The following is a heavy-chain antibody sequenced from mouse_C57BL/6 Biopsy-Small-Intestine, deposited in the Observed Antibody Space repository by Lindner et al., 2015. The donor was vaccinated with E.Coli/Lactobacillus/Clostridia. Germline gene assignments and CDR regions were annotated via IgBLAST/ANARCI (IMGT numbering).Heavy chain of an antibody. V-gene: IGHV1-9*01. CDR2: FLPGSGST. CDR3: ARNYYKGGYAMDY. D-gene: IGHD2-12*01. J-gene: IGHJ4*01. CDR1: GYTFTGYW. Sequence: VQLQESGAELMKPGASVKLSCKATGYTFTGYWMGWVKQRPGHGLEWIGEFLPGSGSTNYNERFKDKATFTADTSSNTAYMQLSSLTTEDSAIYYCARNYYKGGYAMDYWGQGTSVTVSS.